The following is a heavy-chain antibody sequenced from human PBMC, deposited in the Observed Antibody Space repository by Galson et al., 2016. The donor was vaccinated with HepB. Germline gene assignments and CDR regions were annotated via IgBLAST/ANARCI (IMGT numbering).Heavy chain of an antibody. Sequence: ETLSLTCTVSGGSISSGFYYWGWIRQPPGKGLEWIGNIFYSGSTYYNPSLTSRVTISSDTSKNQFSLKLSSVTAAETAVYYCTRAARALDYWGQGTMVTVSS. CDR2: IFYSGST. D-gene: IGHD6-6*01. CDR1: GGSISSGFYY. J-gene: IGHJ4*02. CDR3: TRAARALDY. V-gene: IGHV4-39*07.